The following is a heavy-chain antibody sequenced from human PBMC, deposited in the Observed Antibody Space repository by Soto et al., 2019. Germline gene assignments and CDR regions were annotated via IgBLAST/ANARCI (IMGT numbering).Heavy chain of an antibody. CDR3: ARGRDAARLVHYYYYMDV. Sequence: QVQLQQWGAGLLKPSETLSLTCAVYGGSFSGYYWSWIRQPPGKGLERNGEINQSGSTKYYPSLKSGVTISVDTSKNQFSLKLSSVTAADTAVYYGARGRDAARLVHYYYYMDVWGQGTTVTVSS. J-gene: IGHJ6*02. CDR2: INQSGST. D-gene: IGHD6-6*01. V-gene: IGHV4-34*01. CDR1: GGSFSGYY.